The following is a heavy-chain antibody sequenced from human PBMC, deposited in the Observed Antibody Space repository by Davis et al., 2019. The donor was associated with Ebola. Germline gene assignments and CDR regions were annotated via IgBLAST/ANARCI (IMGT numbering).Heavy chain of an antibody. CDR2: INSDGSST. V-gene: IGHV3-74*01. Sequence: GESLKISCAASGFTFSSYWMHWVRQAPGKGLVWVSRINSDGSSTSYADSVKGRFTISKDTSKNTLYLQMNSLRPEDTAVYFCARGLVVVISMDWFDPWGQGTLVTVSS. D-gene: IGHD3-22*01. J-gene: IGHJ5*02. CDR1: GFTFSSYW. CDR3: ARGLVVVISMDWFDP.